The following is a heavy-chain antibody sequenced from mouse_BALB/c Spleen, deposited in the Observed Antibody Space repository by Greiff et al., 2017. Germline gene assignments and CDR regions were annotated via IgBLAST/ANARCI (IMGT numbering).Heavy chain of an antibody. J-gene: IGHJ2*01. CDR1: GYTFSSYW. CDR3: ASLRLPYYFDY. D-gene: IGHD1-2*01. CDR2: ILPGSGST. V-gene: IGHV1-9*01. Sequence: QVQLQQSGAELMKPGASVKISCTATGYTFSSYWIEWVKQRPGHGLEWIGEILPGSGSTNYHEKFKGKATFTADTSSNTAYMQLSSLTSEDSAVYYCASLRLPYYFDYWGQGTTLTVSA.